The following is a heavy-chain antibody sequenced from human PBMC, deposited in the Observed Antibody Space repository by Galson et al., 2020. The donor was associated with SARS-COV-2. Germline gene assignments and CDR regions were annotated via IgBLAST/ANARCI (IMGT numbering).Heavy chain of an antibody. CDR1: GGSIRGGDYN. CDR3: ARRGDYPDY. J-gene: IGHJ4*02. CDR2: IHYSGST. V-gene: IGHV4-30-4*01. Sequence: SETLSLTCSVSGGSIRGGDYNWSWIRQTPGKGLEWIGYIHYSGSTDYNPSLRSRLTISVDTSKNQFSLKLKSVTAADTAVYYCARRGDYPDYWGQGTLVTVSS.